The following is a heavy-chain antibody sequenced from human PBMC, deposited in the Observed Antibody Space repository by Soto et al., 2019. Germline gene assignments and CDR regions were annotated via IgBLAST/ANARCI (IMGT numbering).Heavy chain of an antibody. CDR1: GGSISSYY. J-gene: IGHJ5*02. CDR2: IFHSGST. D-gene: IGHD6-13*01. CDR3: ARGRYSRSWYGFDP. Sequence: PSETLSLTCTVSGGSISSYYWSWMRQPPGKGLEWIGYIFHSGSTNYNPSLKSRVTISVDTSKNQFSLKLSSVTAADTAVYYCARGRYSRSWYGFDPWGQGTLVTVSS. V-gene: IGHV4-59*01.